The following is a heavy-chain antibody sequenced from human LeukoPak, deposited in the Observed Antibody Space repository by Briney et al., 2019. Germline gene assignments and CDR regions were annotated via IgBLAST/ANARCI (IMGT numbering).Heavy chain of an antibody. CDR3: AKDGGLWVSAHWGDS. V-gene: IGHV3-23*01. J-gene: IGHJ4*02. CDR1: GFTFSSYT. D-gene: IGHD7-27*01. CDR2: ITTSDGNT. Sequence: GGSLRLSCAASGFTFSSYTMSWVRQAPGKGLEWVSTITTSDGNTYYADSVKGRFTVSRDNSKNTLYLQMNNLRAEDTAVYYCAKDGGLWVSAHWGDSWGRGTLVTVSP.